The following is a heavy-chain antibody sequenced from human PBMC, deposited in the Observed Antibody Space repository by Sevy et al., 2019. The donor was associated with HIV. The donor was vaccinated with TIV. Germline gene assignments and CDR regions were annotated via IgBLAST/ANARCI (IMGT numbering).Heavy chain of an antibody. Sequence: GESLKISCKASGYSFTRYWIGWVRQMPGKGLEWMGIIYPGDSDTRYSPSFQGQVTISADTSVSTAYLQWSSLKASDTAMYYCSRLGSAIDYWGQGTLVTVSS. V-gene: IGHV5-51*01. CDR1: GYSFTRYW. CDR3: SRLGSAIDY. D-gene: IGHD2-15*01. J-gene: IGHJ4*02. CDR2: IYPGDSDT.